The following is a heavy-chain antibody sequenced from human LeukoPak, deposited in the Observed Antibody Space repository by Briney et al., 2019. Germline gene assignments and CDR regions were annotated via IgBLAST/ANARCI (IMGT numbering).Heavy chain of an antibody. CDR3: AKSFSYDSLYYFDY. Sequence: GGSVRLSCAASGFTFSSYAMSWVRQAPGKGLEWVSAISGSGGSTYYADSVKGRFTISRDNSKNTLYLQMNSLRAEDTAVYYCAKSFSYDSLYYFDYWGQGTLVTVSS. V-gene: IGHV3-23*01. J-gene: IGHJ4*02. CDR1: GFTFSSYA. D-gene: IGHD3-22*01. CDR2: ISGSGGST.